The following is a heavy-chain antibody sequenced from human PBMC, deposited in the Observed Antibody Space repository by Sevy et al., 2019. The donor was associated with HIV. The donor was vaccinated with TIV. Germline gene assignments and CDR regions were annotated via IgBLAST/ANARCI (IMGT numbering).Heavy chain of an antibody. D-gene: IGHD1-1*01. CDR2: IYSGGST. V-gene: IGHV3-53*01. Sequence: GGSLRLSCAASGFTVSLNYMSWVRQAPGKGLEWVSVIYSGGSTSYADSVEGRFTISRDNSKNTLYLQMNTLRAEDTAVYFCARAMGTTPWDALDIWGQGTMVTVSS. CDR3: ARAMGTTPWDALDI. J-gene: IGHJ3*02. CDR1: GFTVSLNY.